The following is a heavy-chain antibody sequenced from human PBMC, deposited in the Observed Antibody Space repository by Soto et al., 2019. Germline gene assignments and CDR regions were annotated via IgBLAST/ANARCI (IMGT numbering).Heavy chain of an antibody. D-gene: IGHD1-20*01. J-gene: IGHJ3*02. CDR2: IKQDGSEK. CDR3: AREGNWKKGAFDI. Sequence: EVQLVESGGGLVQPGGSLRLSCAASGFTFSSYWMSWVRQAPGKGLEWVANIKQDGSEKYYVDSVKGRFTISRDNAKNSLYLQMNSLRAGDTAVYYCAREGNWKKGAFDIWGQGTMVTVSS. CDR1: GFTFSSYW. V-gene: IGHV3-7*01.